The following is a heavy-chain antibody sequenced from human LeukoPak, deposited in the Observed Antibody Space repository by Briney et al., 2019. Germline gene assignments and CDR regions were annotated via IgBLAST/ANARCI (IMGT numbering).Heavy chain of an antibody. CDR1: GGTFSSYA. Sequence: SVTVSFKASGGTFSSYAISWVRQAPGQGLEWMGGIIPIFGTANYAQKFQGRVTITADESTSTAYMELSSLRSEDTAVYYCARDLYYYDSSGAHFDYWGQGTLVTVSS. CDR2: IIPIFGTA. V-gene: IGHV1-69*13. CDR3: ARDLYYYDSSGAHFDY. J-gene: IGHJ4*02. D-gene: IGHD3-22*01.